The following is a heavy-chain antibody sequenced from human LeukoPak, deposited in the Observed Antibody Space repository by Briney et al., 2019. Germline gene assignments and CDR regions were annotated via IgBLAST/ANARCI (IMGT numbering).Heavy chain of an antibody. CDR3: ARDLNTSYYYYGMDV. V-gene: IGHV4-30-2*01. CDR1: GGSISSGGYS. D-gene: IGHD2-2*01. CDR2: IYHSGST. J-gene: IGHJ6*02. Sequence: SETLSLTCAVSGGSISSGGYSWSWIRQPPGKGLEWIGYIYHSGSTYYNPSLKSRVTISVDTSKNQFSLKLSSVTAADTAVYYCARDLNTSYYYYGMDVWGQGTTVTVSS.